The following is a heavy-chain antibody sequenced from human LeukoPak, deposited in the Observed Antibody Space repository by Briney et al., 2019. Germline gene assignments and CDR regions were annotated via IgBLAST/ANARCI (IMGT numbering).Heavy chain of an antibody. CDR3: ARGTGAKRYYFDL. J-gene: IGHJ4*02. CDR1: GFILSNYG. V-gene: IGHV3-33*01. Sequence: PGGSLRLSCAASGFILSNYGMHWLRQAPGKGLEWVTVIWYDGSNRYFADSVKGRITISRDTSQNTVSLQMDSLRVEDTGVYYCARGTGAKRYYFDLWGQGIPVAVSS. CDR2: IWYDGSNR.